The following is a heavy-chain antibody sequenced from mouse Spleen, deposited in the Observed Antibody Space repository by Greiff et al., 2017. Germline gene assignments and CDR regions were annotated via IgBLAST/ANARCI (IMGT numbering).Heavy chain of an antibody. V-gene: IGHV5-12*02. CDR2: ISNGGGST. CDR1: GFTFSDYY. Sequence: EVMLVESGGGLVQPGGSLKLSCATSGFTFSDYYMYWVRQTPEKRLEWVAYISNGGGSTYYPDTVKGRFTISRDNAKNTLYLQMSRLKSEDTAMYYCARHGGYGGFDYWGQGTTLTVSS. CDR3: ARHGGYGGFDY. J-gene: IGHJ2*01. D-gene: IGHD3-1*01.